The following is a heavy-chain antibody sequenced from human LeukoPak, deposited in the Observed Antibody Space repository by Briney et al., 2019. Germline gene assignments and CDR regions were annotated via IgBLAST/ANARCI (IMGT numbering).Heavy chain of an antibody. V-gene: IGHV4-34*01. J-gene: IGHJ4*02. CDR3: ASGFGSYYDSGY. CDR2: INHSGST. D-gene: IGHD3-10*01. CDR1: GGSFSGYY. Sequence: PSETLSLTCAVYGGSFSGYYWSWIRQPPGKGLEWIGEINHSGSTNYNPSLKSRVTISVDTSENQFSLKLTSVTAADTAVYYCASGFGSYYDSGYWGQGRLVTVSS.